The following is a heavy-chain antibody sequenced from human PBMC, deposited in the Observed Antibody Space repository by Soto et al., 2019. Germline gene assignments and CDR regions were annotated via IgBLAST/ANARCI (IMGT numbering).Heavy chain of an antibody. J-gene: IGHJ4*02. V-gene: IGHV4-30-2*01. Sequence: SETLSLTCTVSGGSISNAAYSWSWIRQPPGKGLEWIGYIYPSGMPFYNPSLRSRVTVSIDRSNDQFSLNLKSVTAADTAVYYCARERGGYGLFDSWGQGALVTVSS. CDR2: IYPSGMP. D-gene: IGHD5-18*01. CDR3: ARERGGYGLFDS. CDR1: GGSISNAAYS.